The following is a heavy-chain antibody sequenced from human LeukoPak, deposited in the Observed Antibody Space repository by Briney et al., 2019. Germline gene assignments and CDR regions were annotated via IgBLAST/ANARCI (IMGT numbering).Heavy chain of an antibody. D-gene: IGHD6-13*01. CDR1: GYTFTGYY. Sequence: ASVKVSCKASGYTFTGYYMHWVRQAPGQGLEWMGWINPNSGDTNSAQKFQGRVTMTRDTSINTAYMELSRLTSDDTAVYYCARAPSYGSGWYLVDYWGQGTLVTVSS. CDR2: INPNSGDT. CDR3: ARAPSYGSGWYLVDY. V-gene: IGHV1-2*02. J-gene: IGHJ4*02.